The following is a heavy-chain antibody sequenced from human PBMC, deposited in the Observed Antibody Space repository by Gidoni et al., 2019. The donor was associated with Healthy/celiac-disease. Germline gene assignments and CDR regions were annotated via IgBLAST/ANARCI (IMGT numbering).Heavy chain of an antibody. D-gene: IGHD1-20*01. Sequence: QVHLQQCGAGLLKSSETLSLSCAVYGGPFSVYYWSWIRQPPGKGLEWIGEMNHSGSTNYNPSLKSRVTISGDTSRSQFSLKLSSVTAADTAVYYCARANWRSEVPFDIWGQGTMVTVSS. CDR1: GGPFSVYY. V-gene: IGHV4-34*01. CDR3: ARANWRSEVPFDI. J-gene: IGHJ3*02. CDR2: MNHSGST.